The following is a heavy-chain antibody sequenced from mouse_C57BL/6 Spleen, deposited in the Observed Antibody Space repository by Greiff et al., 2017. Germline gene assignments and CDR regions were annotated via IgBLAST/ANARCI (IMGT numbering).Heavy chain of an antibody. CDR3: TAYYGSSYFDY. J-gene: IGHJ2*01. CDR2: IDPENGDT. D-gene: IGHD1-1*01. Sequence: VQLKQSGAELVRPGASVKLSCTASGFNIKDDYMHWVKQRPEQGLEWIGWIDPENGDTEYAPKFQGKATITADTSSNTAYLQLSSLTSEDTAVYYCTAYYGSSYFDYWGQGTTLTVSS. CDR1: GFNIKDDY. V-gene: IGHV14-4*01.